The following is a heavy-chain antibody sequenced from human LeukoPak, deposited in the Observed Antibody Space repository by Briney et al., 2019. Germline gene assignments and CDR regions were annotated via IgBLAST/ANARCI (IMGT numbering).Heavy chain of an antibody. J-gene: IGHJ1*01. D-gene: IGHD3-22*01. V-gene: IGHV3-23*01. CDR3: AKDGHYDSSGFTLQY. CDR2: ISSSVANT. CDR1: GFTLSNYA. Sequence: PGRSLRLSCAASGFTLSNYAITWVRQAPGKGLEWVSTISSSVANTYYADSVRGRFTISRDNSKNTLYLQMNSLRAEDTAVYYCAKDGHYDSSGFTLQYWGQGTLVTVSS.